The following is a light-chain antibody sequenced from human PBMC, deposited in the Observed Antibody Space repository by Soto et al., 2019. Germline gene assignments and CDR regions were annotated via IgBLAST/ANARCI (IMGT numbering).Light chain of an antibody. CDR3: QQYNNWPPWK. V-gene: IGKV3-15*01. Sequence: ETVMTQSPATLSVSPGERATLSCRTSQSVRNNLAWYQQRPGQAPRLLIYGASTRATGVAARFSGSGSGTDFTLTINSLQSEDFAVYFCQQYNNWPPWKFGQGTKVDIK. CDR1: QSVRNN. CDR2: GAS. J-gene: IGKJ1*01.